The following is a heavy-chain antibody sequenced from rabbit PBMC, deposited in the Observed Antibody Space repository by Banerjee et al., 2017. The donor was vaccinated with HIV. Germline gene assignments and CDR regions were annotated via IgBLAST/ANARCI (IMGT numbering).Heavy chain of an antibody. CDR3: ARSAGSADYSYDL. J-gene: IGHJ4*01. Sequence: SLEESGGDLVKPGASLTLTCTASGFTISSYHYMCWVGQAPGKGLEWIACINTNSGNTVYASWANGRFTISKTSSTMVTLQMTSLAAADTATYFCARSAGSADYSYDLWGPGTLVTVS. CDR1: GFTISSYHY. D-gene: IGHD4-2*01. CDR2: INTNSGNT. V-gene: IGHV1S40*01.